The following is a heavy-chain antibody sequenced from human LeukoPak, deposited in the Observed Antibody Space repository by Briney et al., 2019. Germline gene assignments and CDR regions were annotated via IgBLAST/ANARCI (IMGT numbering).Heavy chain of an antibody. CDR3: AKSGSGDVDIVATTRGHFDY. CDR2: ISWNSGSI. V-gene: IGHV3-9*01. CDR1: GFTFDDYA. D-gene: IGHD5-12*01. Sequence: PGRSLTLSCAASGFTFDDYAMHWVRPAPGKGLAWVSGISWNSGSIGYADSVKGRFTISRDNAKNSLYLQMNSLRAEDTALYYCAKSGSGDVDIVATTRGHFDYWGQGTLVTVSS. J-gene: IGHJ4*02.